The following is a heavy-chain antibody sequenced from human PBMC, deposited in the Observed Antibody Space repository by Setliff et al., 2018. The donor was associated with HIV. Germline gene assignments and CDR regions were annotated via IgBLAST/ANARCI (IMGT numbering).Heavy chain of an antibody. V-gene: IGHV1-69*06. Sequence: SVKVSCKASGDTFSNYAISWVRQAPGQGLEWMGGIIPIFGTANYAQKFEGRVTITADKSTSTAYMEVNSLRFEDTAVYYCARVFYYSAGSYSLDYWGQETQVTVSS. CDR1: GDTFSNYA. CDR3: ARVFYYSAGSYSLDY. CDR2: IIPIFGTA. J-gene: IGHJ4*01. D-gene: IGHD3-10*01.